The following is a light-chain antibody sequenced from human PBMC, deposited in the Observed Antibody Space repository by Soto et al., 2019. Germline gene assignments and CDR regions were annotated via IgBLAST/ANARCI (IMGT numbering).Light chain of an antibody. Sequence: DIQMTQSPSTLSASVGDRVTITCRASQSISSWLAWYQQKPGKAPKLLIYKASSLESGVPSRFSGSGSGTAFTLTISSLQPDDFATYYCQQCFTFCPGTKVDIK. CDR2: KAS. J-gene: IGKJ3*01. CDR1: QSISSW. V-gene: IGKV1-5*03. CDR3: QQCFT.